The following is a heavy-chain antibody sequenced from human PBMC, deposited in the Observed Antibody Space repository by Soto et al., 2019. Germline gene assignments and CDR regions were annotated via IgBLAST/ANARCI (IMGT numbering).Heavy chain of an antibody. V-gene: IGHV1-69*13. CDR1: GGTFSSYA. Sequence: ASVKVSCKASGGTFSSYAISWVRQAPGQGLEWMGGIIPIFGTANYAQKFQGRVTITADESTSTAYMELSSLRSEDTAVYYCARDELKGGIAAAGNYYGMDVWG. CDR2: IIPIFGTA. D-gene: IGHD6-13*01. CDR3: ARDELKGGIAAAGNYYGMDV. J-gene: IGHJ6*02.